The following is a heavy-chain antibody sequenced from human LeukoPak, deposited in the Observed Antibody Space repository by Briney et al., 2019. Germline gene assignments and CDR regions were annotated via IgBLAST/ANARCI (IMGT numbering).Heavy chain of an antibody. CDR1: GLTVSSNY. Sequence: GGSLRLSCAVSGLTVSSNYMSWVRQAPGKGLEWVSTIYRDGSTYYADSVKGRFTISRDNSKNTAYLQINSLRADDTAIYYCAKLGNSVSPGFAYWGQGTLVTVSS. CDR2: IYRDGST. CDR3: AKLGNSVSPGFAY. V-gene: IGHV3-53*01. D-gene: IGHD4-23*01. J-gene: IGHJ4*02.